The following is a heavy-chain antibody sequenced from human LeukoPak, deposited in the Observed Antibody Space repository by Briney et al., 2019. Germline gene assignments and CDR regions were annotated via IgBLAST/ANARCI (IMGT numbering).Heavy chain of an antibody. J-gene: IGHJ4*02. V-gene: IGHV1-69*04. CDR1: GGTFSSYA. CDR3: ARDLPPYYFDY. Sequence: ASVKVSRKASGGTFSSYAISWVRQAPGQGLEWMGRIIPILGIANYAQKFQGRVTITADKSTSTAYMDLSSLRSEDTAVYYCARDLPPYYFDYWGQGTLVTVSS. CDR2: IIPILGIA.